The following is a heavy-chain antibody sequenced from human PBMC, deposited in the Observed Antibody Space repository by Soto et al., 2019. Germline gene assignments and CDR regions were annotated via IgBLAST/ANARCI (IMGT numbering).Heavy chain of an antibody. CDR3: AREAAETVGDGYWCDP. Sequence: QVQLQESGPRLVKPSDTLSLTCTVSGDSFSGYYWSWIRQPAVKGLAWIGRVYTSGNTDYNPSLTSRVTVSVDTSENQLSRKLRSVTAADTAVYYCAREAAETVGDGYWCDPWGQGTLMTVT. CDR1: GDSFSGYY. J-gene: IGHJ5*02. CDR2: VYTSGNT. D-gene: IGHD6-13*01. V-gene: IGHV4-4*07.